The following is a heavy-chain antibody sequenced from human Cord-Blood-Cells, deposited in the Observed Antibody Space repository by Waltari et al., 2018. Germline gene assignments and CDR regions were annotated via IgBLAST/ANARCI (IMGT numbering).Heavy chain of an antibody. CDR3: ARQTAYYYDSSGYYFDWFDP. CDR1: GGSISSSRYY. Sequence: QLQLQESGPGLVQPSETLSLTCTVSGGSISSSRYYWGWIRQPPGKGPEWIGSIYYSGSTYYNPSLKSRVTISVDTSKNQFSLKLSSVTAADTAVYYCARQTAYYYDSSGYYFDWFDPWGQGTLVTVSS. CDR2: IYYSGST. J-gene: IGHJ5*02. D-gene: IGHD3-22*01. V-gene: IGHV4-39*01.